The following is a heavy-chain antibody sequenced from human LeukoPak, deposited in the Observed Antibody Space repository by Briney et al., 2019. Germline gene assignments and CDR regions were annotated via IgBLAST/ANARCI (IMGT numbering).Heavy chain of an antibody. V-gene: IGHV4-59*01. CDR2: IYYSGST. Sequence: SETLSLTCTVSGGSISSYYWSWIRQPPGKGLEWIGYIYYSGSTNYNPSLKSRVTISVDTSKNQFSLKLSSVTAADTAVYYCAREGKDYDSSGYYFWGQGTLVTVSS. CDR1: GGSISSYY. CDR3: AREGKDYDSSGYYF. J-gene: IGHJ4*02. D-gene: IGHD3-22*01.